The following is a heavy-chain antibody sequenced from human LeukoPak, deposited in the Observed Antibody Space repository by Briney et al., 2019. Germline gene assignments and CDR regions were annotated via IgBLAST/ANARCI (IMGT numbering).Heavy chain of an antibody. CDR1: GFTFSSYW. Sequence: GGSLRLSCAASGFTFSSYWMHWVRQAPGKGLEWVSSINRNGVFMFYADSVKGRFTISRDNAKNSLYVQMNSLRVEDTAVYYCATLDYYDKSPRILDYWGQGTLVTVSS. CDR3: ATLDYYDKSPRILDY. V-gene: IGHV3-21*06. D-gene: IGHD3-22*01. CDR2: INRNGVFM. J-gene: IGHJ4*02.